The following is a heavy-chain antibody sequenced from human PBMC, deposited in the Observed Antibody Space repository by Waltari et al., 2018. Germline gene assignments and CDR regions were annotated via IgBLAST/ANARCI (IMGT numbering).Heavy chain of an antibody. V-gene: IGHV3-48*04. Sequence: EVQLVESGGGWVQPGGSLRLSCAASGFTFSSYSMNWVRQAPGKGLEWVSYISSSSSTIYYADSVKGRFTISRDNAKNSLYLQMNSLRAEDTAVYYCARDPNNDYWGQGTLVTVSS. CDR3: ARDPNNDY. CDR1: GFTFSSYS. J-gene: IGHJ4*02. CDR2: ISSSSSTI.